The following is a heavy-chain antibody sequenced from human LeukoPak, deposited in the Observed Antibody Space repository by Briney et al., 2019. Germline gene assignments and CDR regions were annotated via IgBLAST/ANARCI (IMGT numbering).Heavy chain of an antibody. Sequence: SETLSLTCTVSGGSISSYYWSWIRQPPGKGLEWIGYIYYSGSTNYNPSLKSRVTISVDTSKNQFSLKLSSVTAADTAVYYCVGGYGSHEYSSSSGFDYWGQGTLVTVSS. CDR1: GGSISSYY. J-gene: IGHJ4*02. CDR2: IYYSGST. D-gene: IGHD6-6*01. CDR3: VGGYGSHEYSSSSGFDY. V-gene: IGHV4-59*01.